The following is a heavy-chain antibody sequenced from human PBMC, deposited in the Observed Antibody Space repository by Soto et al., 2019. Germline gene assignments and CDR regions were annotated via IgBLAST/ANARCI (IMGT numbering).Heavy chain of an antibody. V-gene: IGHV1-8*01. Sequence: QVQLVQSGAEVREPGASVKVSCKASGYSFTSIDINWVRQTAGQGLEWMGWMQPSTGRTGYAQKFQGRVTMTRDTSINTAYMELTTLTSDDTAFYYWARGVSAGVDYWGQGTLVTVSS. CDR3: ARGVSAGVDY. CDR1: GYSFTSID. D-gene: IGHD1-26*01. J-gene: IGHJ4*02. CDR2: MQPSTGRT.